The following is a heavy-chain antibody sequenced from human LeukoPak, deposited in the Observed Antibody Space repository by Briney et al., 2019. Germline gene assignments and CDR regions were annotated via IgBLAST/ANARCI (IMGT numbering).Heavy chain of an antibody. D-gene: IGHD2-8*02. CDR3: ARDRPTGNFDY. J-gene: IGHJ4*02. V-gene: IGHV4-38-2*02. CDR2: INHSWNT. Sequence: SETLSLTCPVSGYSIRSGYYWGWIRQPPGKGLEWIWSINHSWNTYYHPSLKSRVTLSVDTSKNQFSLTLSSVTAADTAVYYCARDRPTGNFDYWGQGTLVTVSS. CDR1: GYSIRSGYY.